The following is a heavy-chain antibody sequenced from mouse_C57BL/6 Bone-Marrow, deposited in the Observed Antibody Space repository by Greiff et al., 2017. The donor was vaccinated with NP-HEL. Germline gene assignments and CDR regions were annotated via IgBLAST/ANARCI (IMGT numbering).Heavy chain of an antibody. CDR2: IDPSDSYT. D-gene: IGHD1-1*01. V-gene: IGHV1-50*01. Sequence: QVQLKQPGAELVKPGASVKLSCKASGYTFTSYWMQWVKQRPGQGLEWIGEIDPSDSYTNYNQKFKGKATLTVDTSSSTAYMQLSSLTSEDSAVYYCARCGYYGSSWYFDVWGTGTTVTVSS. CDR3: ARCGYYGSSWYFDV. CDR1: GYTFTSYW. J-gene: IGHJ1*03.